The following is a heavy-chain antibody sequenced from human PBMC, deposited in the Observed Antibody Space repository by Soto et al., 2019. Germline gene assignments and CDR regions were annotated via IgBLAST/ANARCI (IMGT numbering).Heavy chain of an antibody. Sequence: EGSLRLSWAASGFTFSTDCMTWVRQAPGKGLEWVSVISGSGGTTYYADSVKGRFTISRDNSKNMLYLQVDSLRAEDTAVYYCAKGYDNTGYYPPDSFDYWGQGTLVTVSS. CDR2: ISGSGGTT. D-gene: IGHD3-22*01. CDR3: AKGYDNTGYYPPDSFDY. CDR1: GFTFSTDC. V-gene: IGHV3-23*01. J-gene: IGHJ4*02.